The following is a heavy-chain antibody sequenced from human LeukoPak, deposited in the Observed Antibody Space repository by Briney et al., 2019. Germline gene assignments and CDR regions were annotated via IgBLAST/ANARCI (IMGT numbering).Heavy chain of an antibody. CDR3: ARDAIDSNYFDF. D-gene: IGHD4-11*01. J-gene: IGHJ4*02. CDR2: IHYSGST. CDR1: GGSISSGGYY. Sequence: SSETLSLTCTVSGGSISSGGYYWSWIRQYPGKGLEWIGYIHYSGSTYYNPSLSSRVTISVDRSTNHFSLKVSSVTAADTAVYYCARDAIDSNYFDFWGQGTLVTVSS. V-gene: IGHV4-31*03.